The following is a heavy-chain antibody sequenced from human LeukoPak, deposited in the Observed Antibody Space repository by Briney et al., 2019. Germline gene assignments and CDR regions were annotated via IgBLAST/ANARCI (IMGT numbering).Heavy chain of an antibody. Sequence: GGSLRLSCAASGFTFDDYAMHWVRQAPGKGLEWVSGISWNSGSIGYADSVKGRFTISRDNAKNSLYLQMNSLRAEDTAVYYCARDRVYSISGWFDPWGQGTLVTVSS. J-gene: IGHJ5*02. D-gene: IGHD6-13*01. CDR3: ARDRVYSISGWFDP. CDR1: GFTFDDYA. CDR2: ISWNSGSI. V-gene: IGHV3-9*01.